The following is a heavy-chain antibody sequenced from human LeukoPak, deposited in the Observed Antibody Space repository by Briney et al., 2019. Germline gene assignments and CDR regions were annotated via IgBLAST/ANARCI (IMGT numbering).Heavy chain of an antibody. V-gene: IGHV3-33*01. J-gene: IGHJ4*02. Sequence: PGGSLRLSCAASGFTFSSYGMHWVRQAPGKGLEWVALIWYDGSNENYADSLKGRFTISRDNSKNTLYLQMNSLRVEDTAVYYCARGSLASAATPSDCWGQGTLVTVSS. D-gene: IGHD2-15*01. CDR1: GFTFSSYG. CDR3: ARGSLASAATPSDC. CDR2: IWYDGSNE.